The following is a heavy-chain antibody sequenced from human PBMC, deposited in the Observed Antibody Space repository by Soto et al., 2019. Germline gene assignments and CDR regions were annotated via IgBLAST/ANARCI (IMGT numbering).Heavy chain of an antibody. V-gene: IGHV3-66*01. Sequence: RLSCAASGFTVSSNYMSWVRQAPGKGLEWVSVIYSGGSTYYADSVKGRFTISRDNSKNTLYLQMNILRAEDTAVYYCARDIRVATVYYFDYWGQGTLVTVSS. CDR3: ARDIRVATVYYFDY. J-gene: IGHJ4*02. CDR2: IYSGGST. CDR1: GFTVSSNY. D-gene: IGHD5-12*01.